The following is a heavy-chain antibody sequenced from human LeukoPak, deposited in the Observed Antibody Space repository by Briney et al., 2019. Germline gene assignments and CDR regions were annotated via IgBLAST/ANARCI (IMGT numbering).Heavy chain of an antibody. Sequence: GGSLRLSCAASGFTFSSYAMHWVRQAPGKGLEYVSAISSNGGRTYYANSVKGRFTISRDNSKNTLYLQMGSLRAEDMAVYYCARRDCSSTSCYGGNGVDYWGQGTLVTVSS. V-gene: IGHV3-64*01. D-gene: IGHD2-2*01. J-gene: IGHJ4*02. CDR2: ISSNGGRT. CDR3: ARRDCSSTSCYGGNGVDY. CDR1: GFTFSSYA.